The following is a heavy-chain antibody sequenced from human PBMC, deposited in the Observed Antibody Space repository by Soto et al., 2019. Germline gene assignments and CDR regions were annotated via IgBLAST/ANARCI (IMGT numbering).Heavy chain of an antibody. V-gene: IGHV1-3*01. CDR2: INAGNGNT. Sequence: ASVKVSCKASGYTFTSYAMHWVRQAPGQRLEWMEWINAGNGNTKYSQKFQGRVTITRDTSASTAYMELSSLRSEDTAVYYCARIAVLYYYYGMDVWGQGTTVTVSS. D-gene: IGHD2-2*01. CDR3: ARIAVLYYYYGMDV. J-gene: IGHJ6*02. CDR1: GYTFTSYA.